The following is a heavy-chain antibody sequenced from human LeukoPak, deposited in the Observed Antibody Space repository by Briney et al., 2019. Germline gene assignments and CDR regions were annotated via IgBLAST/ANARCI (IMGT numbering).Heavy chain of an antibody. V-gene: IGHV3-48*03. J-gene: IGHJ4*02. Sequence: GSLRLSCAASGFTFSSYEMNWVRQAPGKGLEWVSYISSSGSTIYYADSVKGRFTISRDNAKNSLYLQTNSLRAEDTAVYYCARGGYSYGYTYFDYWGQGTLVTVSS. D-gene: IGHD5-18*01. CDR2: ISSSGSTI. CDR3: ARGGYSYGYTYFDY. CDR1: GFTFSSYE.